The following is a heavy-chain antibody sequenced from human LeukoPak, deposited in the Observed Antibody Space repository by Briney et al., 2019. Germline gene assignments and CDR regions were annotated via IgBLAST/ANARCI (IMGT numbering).Heavy chain of an antibody. CDR1: GFTFSSYA. V-gene: IGHV3-23*01. CDR3: AKDRDITMIVVVIRRGYFDY. J-gene: IGHJ4*02. D-gene: IGHD3-22*01. CDR2: ISGSGGST. Sequence: GGSLRLSCAASGFTFSSYAMSWVRQAPGKGLEWVSAISGSGGSTYYADSVKGRFTISRDNSKNTLYLQMNSLRAEDTAVYYCAKDRDITMIVVVIRRGYFDYWGQGTLVTVSS.